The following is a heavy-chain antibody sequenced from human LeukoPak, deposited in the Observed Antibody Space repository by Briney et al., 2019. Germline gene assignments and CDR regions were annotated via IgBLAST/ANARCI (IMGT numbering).Heavy chain of an antibody. CDR3: ARVGVIRTSFAGFDP. CDR2: INPNSGGR. J-gene: IGHJ5*02. V-gene: IGHV1-2*02. D-gene: IGHD3-10*01. CDR1: GYTFTGYY. Sequence: ASVKVSCKASGYTFTGYYMHWVRQAPGQGLEWMGWINPNSGGRNYAQNFQGRVTMTRDTSISTAYMELSRLRSDDTAVYYCARVGVIRTSFAGFDPWGQGTLVTVSS.